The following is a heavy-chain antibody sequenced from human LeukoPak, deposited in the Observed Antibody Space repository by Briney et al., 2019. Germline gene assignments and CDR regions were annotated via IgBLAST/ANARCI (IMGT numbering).Heavy chain of an antibody. CDR3: AREAGNTQYFDY. CDR2: IYTSGST. CDR1: GASISSYC. Sequence: TSQSLSPAWTVAGASISSYCASWVRQPAGNGREWIVCIYTSGSTNNNPSLKSRSPMSVDTPKNQFSLKLSSVTDADTAMYYCAREAGNTQYFDYWGQGTLVTVSS. V-gene: IGHV4-4*07. D-gene: IGHD1-1*01. J-gene: IGHJ4*02.